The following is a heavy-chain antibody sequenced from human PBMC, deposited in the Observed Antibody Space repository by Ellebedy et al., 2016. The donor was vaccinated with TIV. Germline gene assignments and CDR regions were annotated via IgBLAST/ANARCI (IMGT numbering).Heavy chain of an antibody. D-gene: IGHD6-19*01. CDR3: AREAVAGEWFDP. V-gene: IGHV4-38-2*02. CDR2: INHSGST. CDR1: GYSISSGYF. J-gene: IGHJ5*02. Sequence: MPSETLSLTCTVSGYSISSGYFWGWIRQPPGKGLEWIGEINHSGSTSYNPSLKSRVTMSVDTSKNQFSLKLSSVTAADTAVYYCAREAVAGEWFDPWGQGTLVTVSS.